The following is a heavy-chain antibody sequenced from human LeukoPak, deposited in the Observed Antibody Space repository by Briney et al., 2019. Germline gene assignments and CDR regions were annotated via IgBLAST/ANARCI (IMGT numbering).Heavy chain of an antibody. CDR1: GGSISSSSYY. J-gene: IGHJ5*02. CDR2: IYYSGST. V-gene: IGHV4-39*01. Sequence: SETLSLTCTVSGGSISSSSYYWGWIRQPPGKGLEWIGSIYYSGSTYYNPSLKSRVTISVDTSKNQFSLKLSSVTAADTAVYYCARHKLDRDGSNWFDPWGQGTLVTVSS. CDR3: ARHKLDRDGSNWFDP. D-gene: IGHD3-10*01.